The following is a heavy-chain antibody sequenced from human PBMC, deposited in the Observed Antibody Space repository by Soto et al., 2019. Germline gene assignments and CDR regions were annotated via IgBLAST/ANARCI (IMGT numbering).Heavy chain of an antibody. CDR2: IYYSGST. J-gene: IGHJ6*02. CDR1: GGSISSYY. CDR3: ARTTMVRGVLANYYYHYGMAV. V-gene: IGHV4-59*01. Sequence: PSETLSLTCTVSGGSISSYYWSWIRQPPGKGLEWIGYIYYSGSTNYNPSLKSRVTISVDTSKNQFSLKLSSVTAADTAVYYCARTTMVRGVLANYYYHYGMAVWGQGTTVTVSS. D-gene: IGHD3-10*01.